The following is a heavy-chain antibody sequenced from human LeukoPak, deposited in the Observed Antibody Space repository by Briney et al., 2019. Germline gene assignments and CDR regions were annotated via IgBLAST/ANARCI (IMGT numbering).Heavy chain of an antibody. CDR3: ARDGAVAWYEDYYYYMDV. Sequence: GGSLRLSCAASGFTFSSYRMNWVRQAPGKGLEWGASISSSSSTIYYADSVKGRFTISRDNAKTSLYLQMNSLRAEDTAVYYCARDGAVAWYEDYYYYMDVWGKGTTVTVSS. D-gene: IGHD6-19*01. V-gene: IGHV3-48*01. CDR1: GFTFSSYR. CDR2: ISSSSSTI. J-gene: IGHJ6*03.